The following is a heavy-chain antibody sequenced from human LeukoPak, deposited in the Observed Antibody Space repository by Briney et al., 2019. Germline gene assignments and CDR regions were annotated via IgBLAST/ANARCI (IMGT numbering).Heavy chain of an antibody. CDR1: GFTVSNAW. D-gene: IGHD3-10*01. Sequence: GGSLRLSCVASGFTVSNAWMSWVRQAPGKGLEWIGRIKSKTDGGTTDYAAPVKGRFTISRDASKNTLYLQMNSLKTDDTAVYYCTTAPSYADYWGQGTLVTVSS. V-gene: IGHV3-15*01. CDR2: IKSKTDGGTT. J-gene: IGHJ4*02. CDR3: TTAPSYADY.